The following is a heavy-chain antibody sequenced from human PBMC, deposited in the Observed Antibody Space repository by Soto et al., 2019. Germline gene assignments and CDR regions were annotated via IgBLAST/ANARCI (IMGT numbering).Heavy chain of an antibody. Sequence: GGSLRLSCAASGFSFGSYALSWVRQAPGKGLEWVSTISGSDGKTFYADSVKGRFSISRDASQSTLYLQMNSLRADDTAMYYCARWSYLDYWGQGTRVTVSS. J-gene: IGHJ4*02. V-gene: IGHV3-23*01. CDR1: GFSFGSYA. D-gene: IGHD3-3*01. CDR2: ISGSDGKT. CDR3: ARWSYLDY.